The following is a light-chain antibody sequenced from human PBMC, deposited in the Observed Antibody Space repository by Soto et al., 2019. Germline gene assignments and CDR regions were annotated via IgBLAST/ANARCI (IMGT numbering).Light chain of an antibody. CDR3: QHYNSYGT. J-gene: IGKJ1*01. CDR1: QSVSSSY. V-gene: IGKV3-20*01. CDR2: GAS. Sequence: EIVLTQSPGTLSLSPGERATLSFSASQSVSSSYLAWYQQKPGQAPRLLIYGASSRATGIPDRFSGSGSGTEFTLTISSLQPDDFATYYCQHYNSYGTFGQGTKVDIK.